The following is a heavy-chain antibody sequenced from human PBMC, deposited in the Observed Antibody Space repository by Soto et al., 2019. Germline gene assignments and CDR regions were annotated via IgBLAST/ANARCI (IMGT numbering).Heavy chain of an antibody. CDR2: INPNSGGT. V-gene: IGHV1-2*04. CDR3: ARAVPYYDFWSGYSPGAFDI. D-gene: IGHD3-3*01. CDR1: GYTFTGYY. J-gene: IGHJ3*02. Sequence: ASVKVSCKASGYTFTGYYMHWVRQAPGQGLEWMGWINPNSGGTNYAQKSQGWVTMTRDTSISTAYMELSRLRSDDTAVYYCARAVPYYDFWSGYSPGAFDIWGQGTMVTVSS.